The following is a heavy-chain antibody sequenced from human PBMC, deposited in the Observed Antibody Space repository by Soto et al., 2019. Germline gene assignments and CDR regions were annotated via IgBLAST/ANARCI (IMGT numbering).Heavy chain of an antibody. CDR1: GYTFTSYG. J-gene: IGHJ4*02. CDR2: ISAYSGNT. CDR3: ARDRDYGDLGPIFDY. D-gene: IGHD4-17*01. Sequence: ASVKVSCKASGYTFTSYGISWVRQAPGQGLEWMGWISAYSGNTNYAQKLQGRVTMTTDTSTSTAYMEPRSLRSDDTAVYYCARDRDYGDLGPIFDYWGQGTLVTVSS. V-gene: IGHV1-18*01.